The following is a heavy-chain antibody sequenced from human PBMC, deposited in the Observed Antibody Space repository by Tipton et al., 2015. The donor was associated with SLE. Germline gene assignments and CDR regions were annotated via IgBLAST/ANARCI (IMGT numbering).Heavy chain of an antibody. CDR3: ARAPTSSGWFDP. CDR1: GDSISSGGYY. D-gene: IGHD3-10*01. CDR2: IYHTGNTY. Sequence: TLSLTCSVSGDSISSGGYYWTWIRQQPGKDLEWIGYIYHTGNTYYYNPSLRGRVSMSVDTSKNQFSLKLDSVIAADTVVYYCARAPTSSGWFDPWGQGTLVIVSS. V-gene: IGHV4-31*03. J-gene: IGHJ5*02.